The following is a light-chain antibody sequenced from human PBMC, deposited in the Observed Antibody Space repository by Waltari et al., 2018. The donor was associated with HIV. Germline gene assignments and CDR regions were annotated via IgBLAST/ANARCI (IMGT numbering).Light chain of an antibody. CDR1: VLTNKY. V-gene: IGLV3-10*01. CDR3: YSADDSGDYKG. CDR2: KDN. Sequence: SHELTQPSSESVSPGQTARITCSGDVLTNKYPFWYPQKSRQAPVVVIYKDNIRTSDIPERISGSSAGTMATVTISVGQVDDEADYYCYSADDSGDYKGFGGVTKLTVL. J-gene: IGLJ2*01.